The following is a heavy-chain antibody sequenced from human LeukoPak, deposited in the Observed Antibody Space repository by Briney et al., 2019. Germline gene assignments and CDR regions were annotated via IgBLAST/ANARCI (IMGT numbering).Heavy chain of an antibody. Sequence: GGSLRLSCAASGFTFNSYWMHWVRQAPGKGLVWVSRINSDGSSTSYADSVKGRFTISRDNAKNTLYLQMNSLRAEDTAVYYCAREHGDYAYYYYNMDVWGIGTTVTVSS. CDR3: AREHGDYAYYYYNMDV. CDR2: INSDGSST. D-gene: IGHD4-17*01. V-gene: IGHV3-74*01. J-gene: IGHJ6*03. CDR1: GFTFNSYW.